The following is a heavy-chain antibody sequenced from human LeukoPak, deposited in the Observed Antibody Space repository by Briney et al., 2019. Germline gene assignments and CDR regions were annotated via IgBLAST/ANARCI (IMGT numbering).Heavy chain of an antibody. V-gene: IGHV3-23*01. CDR1: GFTFSNYD. CDR3: ARGRTAY. D-gene: IGHD5-18*01. Sequence: GGSLRLSCAVSGFTFSNYDMSWVRQARGKGLEWVSTVTDSGSSTYYADSVKGRFTISRDNAKNSLYLQMNSLRAEDTAVYYCARGRTAYWGQGTLVTVSS. J-gene: IGHJ4*02. CDR2: VTDSGSST.